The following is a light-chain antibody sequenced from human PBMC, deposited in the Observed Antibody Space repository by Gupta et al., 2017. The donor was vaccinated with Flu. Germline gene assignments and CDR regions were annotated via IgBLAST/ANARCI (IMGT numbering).Light chain of an antibody. J-gene: IGKJ2*03. CDR2: DAS. Sequence: EIVLTQSPATLSLSPGERATLSCRASQSVSSYLAWYQQKPGQAPRLLIYDASNRATGIPARFSGSGSGTDFTLTISSLEPEDLAVYYCHHRSDWPYSFGQGTKLEIK. V-gene: IGKV3-11*01. CDR3: HHRSDWPYS. CDR1: QSVSSY.